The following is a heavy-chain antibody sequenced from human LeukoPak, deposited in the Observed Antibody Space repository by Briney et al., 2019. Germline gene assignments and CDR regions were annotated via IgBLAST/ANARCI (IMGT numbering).Heavy chain of an antibody. CDR2: ITGDSSST. J-gene: IGHJ4*02. V-gene: IGHV3-23*01. Sequence: QAGGSLRLSCTASGFTFDNFVMNWVRQAPGKGLEWVSGITGDSSSTYYAVTTEGRFSVSRDNSKNILYLRLKNLRDDDTAVYYCAKGGRRIFGMAIDYWGQGTPVTVSS. D-gene: IGHD3-3*01. CDR3: AKGGRRIFGMAIDY. CDR1: GFTFDNFV.